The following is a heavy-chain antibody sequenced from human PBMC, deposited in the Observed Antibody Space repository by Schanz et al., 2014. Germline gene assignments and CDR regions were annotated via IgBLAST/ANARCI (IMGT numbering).Heavy chain of an antibody. J-gene: IGHJ3*02. V-gene: IGHV3-15*04. D-gene: IGHD1-20*01. CDR2: IENNANGATT. CDR1: GFTFSEVY. Sequence: EVQLVESGGGLVEPGGSLRLSCSGSGFTFSEVYMSWVRQAPGKGLEWVGRIENNANGATTDYAAPVKGRFTVSSDDSRNTLYLQMNTLRTDDTALYYCTTFNNRDALYIWGQGTMVSVSS. CDR3: TTFNNRDALYI.